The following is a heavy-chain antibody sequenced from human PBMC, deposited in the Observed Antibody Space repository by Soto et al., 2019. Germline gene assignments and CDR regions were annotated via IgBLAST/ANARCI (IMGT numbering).Heavy chain of an antibody. V-gene: IGHV1-3*01. CDR3: GRDINVGTSAAGPDY. D-gene: IGHD6-13*01. J-gene: IGHJ4*02. Sequence: ASVKVSCKASGYTFTSYAIHWVRQAPGQRLEWMGWINAGNGNTKYSQKFQGRVTITRDTSASTAYMELSSLRSEDTAVYYCGRDINVGTSAAGPDYWGQGTLVTVSS. CDR1: GYTFTSYA. CDR2: INAGNGNT.